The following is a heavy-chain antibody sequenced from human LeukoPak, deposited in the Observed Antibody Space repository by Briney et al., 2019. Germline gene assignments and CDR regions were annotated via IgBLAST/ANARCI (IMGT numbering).Heavy chain of an antibody. J-gene: IGHJ4*02. D-gene: IGHD5-18*01. CDR3: ATCNPRAYSYGYLLRD. CDR2: IKADGSEK. V-gene: IGHV3-7*02. Sequence: GGSLRLSCAASGFTFSSFWMSWVRQAPGKGLERVANIKADGSEKNYMDSVKGRFTISRDNAKKLVYLQMNSLRAEDTAVYYCATCNPRAYSYGYLLRDWGLGTLVTVSS. CDR1: GFTFSSFW.